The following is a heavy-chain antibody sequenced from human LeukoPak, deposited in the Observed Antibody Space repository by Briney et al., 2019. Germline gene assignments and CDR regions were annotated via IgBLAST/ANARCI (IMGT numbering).Heavy chain of an antibody. V-gene: IGHV4-59*01. CDR2: IFYSGST. Sequence: SETLSLTCTVTGDSLSNDYWSWVRQPPGKGLEWIGDIFYSGSTNYNPSLTSRVTISVDPSKNQFSLKLSSVTAADTAVYYCAREGLGESEFDYWGQGTLVTVLS. J-gene: IGHJ4*02. D-gene: IGHD3-10*01. CDR1: GDSLSNDY. CDR3: AREGLGESEFDY.